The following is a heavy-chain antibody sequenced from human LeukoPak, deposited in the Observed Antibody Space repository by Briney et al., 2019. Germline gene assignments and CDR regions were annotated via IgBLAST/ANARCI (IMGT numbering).Heavy chain of an antibody. D-gene: IGHD2-2*01. Sequence: WASVKVSCKASGGTFSSYAISWVRQAPGQGLEWMGGIIPIFGTANYAQKFQGRVTITTDESTSTAYMELSSLRSEDTAVYYCAKTGQLLSSLDYFDYWGQGTLVTVSS. CDR2: IIPIFGTA. CDR1: GGTFSSYA. V-gene: IGHV1-69*05. CDR3: AKTGQLLSSLDYFDY. J-gene: IGHJ4*02.